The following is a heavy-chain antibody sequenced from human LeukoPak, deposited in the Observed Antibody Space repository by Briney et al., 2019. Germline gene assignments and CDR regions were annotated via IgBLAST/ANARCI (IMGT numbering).Heavy chain of an antibody. Sequence: GGSLRLSCAASGFTFSGYWMSWVRQAPGKGPEWVSNIKQDGSEKNYVDSVKGRFTISRDNARNSLFLQMTSLRAEDSAVYYCARDMPFGGYWGQGTLVTVSS. CDR3: ARDMPFGGY. J-gene: IGHJ4*02. CDR2: IKQDGSEK. D-gene: IGHD3-16*01. CDR1: GFTFSGYW. V-gene: IGHV3-7*03.